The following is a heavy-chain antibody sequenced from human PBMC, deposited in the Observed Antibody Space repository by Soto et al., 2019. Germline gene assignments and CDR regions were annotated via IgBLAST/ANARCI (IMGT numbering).Heavy chain of an antibody. CDR3: ATTSSGWYNPHYYYGMDV. CDR1: GYSFTSYW. D-gene: IGHD6-19*01. Sequence: GESLKISCKGSGYSFTSYWISWVRQMPGKGLEWMGRIDPSDSYTNYSPSFQGHVTISADKSISTAYLQWSSLKASDTAMYYCATTSSGWYNPHYYYGMDVWGQGTTVTVSS. V-gene: IGHV5-10-1*01. J-gene: IGHJ6*02. CDR2: IDPSDSYT.